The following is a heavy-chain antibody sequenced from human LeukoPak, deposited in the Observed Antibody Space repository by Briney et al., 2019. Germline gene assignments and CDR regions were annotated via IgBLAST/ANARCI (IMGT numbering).Heavy chain of an antibody. CDR3: ARDSFTMVRGGQIDY. V-gene: IGHV1-8*01. J-gene: IGHJ4*02. CDR1: GYTFTSYD. D-gene: IGHD3-10*01. Sequence: ASVKVSCKASGYTFTSYDINWVRQATGQGLEWMGWMNPNSGNTGYAQKFQGRVTMTRNTSISTAYMELRSLRSDDTAVYYCARDSFTMVRGGQIDYWGQGTLVTVSS. CDR2: MNPNSGNT.